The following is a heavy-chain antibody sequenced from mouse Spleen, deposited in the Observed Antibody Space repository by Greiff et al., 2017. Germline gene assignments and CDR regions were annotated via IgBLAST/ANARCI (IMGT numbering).Heavy chain of an antibody. CDR3: AREEANWDDGGY. J-gene: IGHJ2*01. V-gene: IGHV1-55*01. D-gene: IGHD4-1*01. CDR2: IYPGSGST. Sequence: QVQLQQPGAELVKPGASVKMSCKASGYTFTSYWITWVQQRPGQGLEWLGDIYPGSGSTNYNEKFKSKATLTVDTSSSTAYMQLSSLTSEDSAVYYCAREEANWDDGGYWGQGTTLTVSS. CDR1: GYTFTSYW.